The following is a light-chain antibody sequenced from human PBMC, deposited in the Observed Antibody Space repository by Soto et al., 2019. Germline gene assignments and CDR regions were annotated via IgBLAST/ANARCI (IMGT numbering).Light chain of an antibody. V-gene: IGKV3-15*01. CDR2: GAS. CDR1: QNVNAN. Sequence: EVVMTQSPATLSVSPGERATLSCRASQNVNANLAWYQQKPGQAPRRLIHGASTRATGIPARFSGSGVGTVFFLTISSLQSEDFAVYDCQKYNTWLWTFGQGTKV. CDR3: QKYNTWLWT. J-gene: IGKJ1*01.